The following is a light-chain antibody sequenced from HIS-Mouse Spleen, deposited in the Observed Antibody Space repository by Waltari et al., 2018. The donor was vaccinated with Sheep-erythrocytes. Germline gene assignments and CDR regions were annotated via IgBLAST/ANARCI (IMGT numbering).Light chain of an antibody. V-gene: IGLV1-47*01. J-gene: IGLJ1*01. CDR2: RNN. CDR1: SSNIGSNY. CDR3: CSYAGSYNHV. Sequence: QSVLTQPPSASGTPGQRVTISCSGSSSNIGSNYVYWYQQLPGTAPKPLIYRNNQRPSGVPDRFSGSKSGTSASLAISGLRSEDEADYYCCSYAGSYNHVFATGTKVTVL.